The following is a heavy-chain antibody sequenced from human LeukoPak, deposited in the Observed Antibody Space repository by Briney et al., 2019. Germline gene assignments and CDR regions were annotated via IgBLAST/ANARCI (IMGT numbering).Heavy chain of an antibody. J-gene: IGHJ4*02. CDR1: GFTFSTYW. Sequence: PGGSLRLSCAASGFTFSTYWMTWVRQAPGKGLEWVANINQDGSEKYYVDSVKGRFTISRDNAKNSLYLLMDSLRTEDTAMYYCARDASGSYYDYWGQGTLVTVSS. D-gene: IGHD1-26*01. V-gene: IGHV3-7*01. CDR2: INQDGSEK. CDR3: ARDASGSYYDY.